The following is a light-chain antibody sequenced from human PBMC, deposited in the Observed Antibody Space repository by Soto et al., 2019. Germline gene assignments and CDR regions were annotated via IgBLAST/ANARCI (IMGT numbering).Light chain of an antibody. V-gene: IGLV2-14*01. CDR1: SSDVGGHNY. CDR3: TSYTSSGTLV. Sequence: QSALTQPASVSGSPGQSITISCTGTSSDVGGHNYVSWYQHHPGKAPKLMIYEVRDRPSGVSNRFSGSKSGNTASLTISGLRTEDEPEYYCTSYTSSGTLVFGGGTKLTVL. J-gene: IGLJ2*01. CDR2: EVR.